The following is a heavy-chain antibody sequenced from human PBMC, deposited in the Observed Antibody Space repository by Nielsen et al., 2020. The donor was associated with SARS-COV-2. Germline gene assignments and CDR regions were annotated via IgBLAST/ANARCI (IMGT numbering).Heavy chain of an antibody. J-gene: IGHJ4*02. CDR1: GYTFTGYY. Sequence: ASVKVSCKASGYTFTGYYMHWVRRAPGQGLEWMGWINPNSGGTNYAQKFQGRVTMTRDTSISTAYMELSRLRSDDTAVYYCARDRGSSGRADYWGQGTLVTVSS. CDR3: ARDRGSSGRADY. V-gene: IGHV1-2*02. CDR2: INPNSGGT. D-gene: IGHD6-19*01.